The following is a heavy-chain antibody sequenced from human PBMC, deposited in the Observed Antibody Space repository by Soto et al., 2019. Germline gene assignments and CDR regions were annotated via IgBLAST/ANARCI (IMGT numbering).Heavy chain of an antibody. CDR2: IYYNGNT. D-gene: IGHD1-26*01. CDR3: ARSRSNSGSYWAGFVD. CDR1: GDSISSHF. V-gene: IGHV4-59*11. Sequence: QVQLQESGPGLVKPSETLALTCSVSGDSISSHFWSWIRQPPGKGLEYIGYIYYNGNTYYNPSLESRVAISMDRSKNQFSLRLSSVTAADTAVYYCARSRSNSGSYWAGFVDWGQGTLVIVSS. J-gene: IGHJ4*02.